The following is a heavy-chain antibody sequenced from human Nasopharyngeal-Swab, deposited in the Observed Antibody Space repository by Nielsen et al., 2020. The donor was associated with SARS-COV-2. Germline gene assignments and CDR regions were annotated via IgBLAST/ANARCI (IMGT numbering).Heavy chain of an antibody. V-gene: IGHV3-7*03. CDR3: AKDYAMVAYFYYGLDV. J-gene: IGHJ6*02. D-gene: IGHD5-18*01. CDR1: GFTFSSYW. CDR2: IKQDGSEK. Sequence: GESLKISCAASGFTFSSYWMSWVRQAPGKGLEWVANIKQDGSEKYYVDSVKGRFTISRDNAKNSLYLQMDGLRVEDTALYYCAKDYAMVAYFYYGLDVWGQGTTVTVSS.